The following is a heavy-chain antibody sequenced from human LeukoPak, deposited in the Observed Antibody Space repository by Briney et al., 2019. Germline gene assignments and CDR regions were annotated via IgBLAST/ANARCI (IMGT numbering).Heavy chain of an antibody. CDR2: IDPSDSYT. V-gene: IGHV5-10-1*01. CDR3: ARRVSSSGWFDP. J-gene: IGHJ5*02. Sequence: GESLKISCKGSGYSFTSYWISWVRQMPGKGLEWMGRIDPSDSYTNYSPSFQGHVTISADKSISTTYLQWSSLKASDTAMYYCARRVSSSGWFDPWGQGTLVTVSS. D-gene: IGHD6-6*01. CDR1: GYSFTSYW.